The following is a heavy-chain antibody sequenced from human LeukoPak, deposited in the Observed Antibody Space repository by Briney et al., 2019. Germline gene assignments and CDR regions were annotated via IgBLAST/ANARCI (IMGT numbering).Heavy chain of an antibody. D-gene: IGHD5-18*01. CDR3: AKRGYSYGYYYMDV. CDR2: ISGSGGST. V-gene: IGHV3-23*01. Sequence: GGSLRLSCAASGFTFSSYAMSWVRQAPGKGLEWVSAISGSGGSTYYADSVKGRFTISRDNSKNTLYLQMNSLRAEDTAVYYCAKRGYSYGYYYMDVWGKGTTVTVSS. J-gene: IGHJ6*03. CDR1: GFTFSSYA.